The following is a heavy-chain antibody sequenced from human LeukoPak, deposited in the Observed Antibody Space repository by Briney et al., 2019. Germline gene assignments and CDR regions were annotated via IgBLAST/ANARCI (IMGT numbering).Heavy chain of an antibody. CDR2: ISWDGGST. Sequence: GGSLRLSCAASGFTFDDYTMHWVRQAPGKGLEWVSLISWDGGSTYYADSVKGRFTISRDNSKNSLYLQMNSLRAEDTALYYCAKDMRAWKVGYFDYWGQGTLVTVSS. D-gene: IGHD1-1*01. CDR1: GFTFDDYT. CDR3: AKDMRAWKVGYFDY. J-gene: IGHJ4*02. V-gene: IGHV3-43*01.